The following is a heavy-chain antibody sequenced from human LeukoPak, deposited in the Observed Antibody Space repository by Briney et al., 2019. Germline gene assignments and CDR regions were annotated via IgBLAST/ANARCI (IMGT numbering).Heavy chain of an antibody. D-gene: IGHD3-16*01. V-gene: IGHV3-21*01. CDR3: GRAFPPLRTSSAGDL. CDR2: ISYLSSHV. J-gene: IGHJ4*02. Sequence: GGSLRLSCSASGFTFSDYDMNWVRQAPGKGLERVSSISYLSSHVYYGDSVKGRFSISRDNAKNSLYLQMNSLGAEDTAIYYCGRAFPPLRTSSAGDLWGQGVLVTVSS. CDR1: GFTFSDYD.